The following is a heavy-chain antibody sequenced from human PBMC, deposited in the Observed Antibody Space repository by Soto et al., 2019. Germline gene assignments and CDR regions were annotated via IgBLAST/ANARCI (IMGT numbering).Heavy chain of an antibody. CDR3: ARGGGSYPEAFDI. CDR2: INPNSGGT. J-gene: IGHJ3*02. CDR1: GYTFTGYY. D-gene: IGHD1-26*01. V-gene: IGHV1-2*02. Sequence: ASVKVSCKASGYTFTGYYMHWVRQAPGQGLEWMGWINPNSGGTNYAQKFQGRVTMTRDTSVSTAYMELSRLRSDDTAVYYCARGGGSYPEAFDIWGQGTMVTVSS.